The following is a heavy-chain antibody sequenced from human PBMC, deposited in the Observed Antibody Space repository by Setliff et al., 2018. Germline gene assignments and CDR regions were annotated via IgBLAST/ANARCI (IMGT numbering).Heavy chain of an antibody. CDR3: VGRDFSGGDS. V-gene: IGHV4-39*02. CDR1: GDSISNSDYY. Sequence: PSETLSLTCIVAGDSISNSDYYWGWIRQPPGQGLEWIGRVYNTGTTNYNPSLKSRVTISISADTSNKSSSLNLFSVTAADPAVYYCVGRDFSGGDSWGHGTLVTVSS. D-gene: IGHD6-25*01. CDR2: VYNTGTT. J-gene: IGHJ5*01.